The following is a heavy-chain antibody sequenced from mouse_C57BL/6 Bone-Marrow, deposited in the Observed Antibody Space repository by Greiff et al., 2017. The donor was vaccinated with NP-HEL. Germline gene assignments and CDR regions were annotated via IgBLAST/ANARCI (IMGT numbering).Heavy chain of an antibody. CDR3: ARASIYYYAMDY. D-gene: IGHD6-1*01. V-gene: IGHV1-85*01. CDR2: IYPRDGST. CDR1: GYPFTSYG. J-gene: IGHJ4*01. Sequence: QVPLPQSGPELVKAGASVKLSCKASGYPFTSYGINWVEQKPGPGLEWIGWIYPRDGSTKYNEKFKGKATLTVDTSSSTAYMELHSLTSEDSAVYFCARASIYYYAMDYWGQGTSVTVSS.